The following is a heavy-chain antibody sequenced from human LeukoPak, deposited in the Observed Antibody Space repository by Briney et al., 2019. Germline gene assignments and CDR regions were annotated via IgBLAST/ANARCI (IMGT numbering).Heavy chain of an antibody. V-gene: IGHV3-7*03. CDR3: ARALYYDFWSGSPDGAFDI. D-gene: IGHD3-3*01. Sequence: GGSLRLSCAASGFTFSSYWMNWARQAPGKGLEWVASINHNGNVNYYVDSVKGRFTISRDNAKNSLYLQMNSLRAEDTALYHCARALYYDFWSGSPDGAFDIWGQGTMVTVSS. J-gene: IGHJ3*02. CDR1: GFTFSSYW. CDR2: INHNGNVN.